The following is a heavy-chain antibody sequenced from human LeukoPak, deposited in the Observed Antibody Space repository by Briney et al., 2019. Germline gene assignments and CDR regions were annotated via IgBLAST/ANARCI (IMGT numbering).Heavy chain of an antibody. Sequence: SVKVSCKASGGTFSSYAISWVRQAPGQGLEWMGGIIPIIGTANYAQKFQGRVTITTDESTSTAYMELSSLRSEDTAVYYCAAGLELRDYYYYYMDVWGKGTTVTVSS. D-gene: IGHD1-7*01. CDR2: IIPIIGTA. CDR1: GGTFSSYA. CDR3: AAGLELRDYYYYYMDV. J-gene: IGHJ6*03. V-gene: IGHV1-69*05.